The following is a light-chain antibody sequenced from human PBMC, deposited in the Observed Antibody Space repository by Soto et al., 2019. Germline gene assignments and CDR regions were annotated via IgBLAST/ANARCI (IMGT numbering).Light chain of an antibody. CDR2: GAS. V-gene: IGKV3-20*01. Sequence: EIVLTQSPGTLSLSPGDRATLSCRASQTVPSNYLAWYQQKSGQTPKLLIYGASSRATGIPDRFSGSGSGTDFTLTITSLQSEDFAVYYCQEYNNWHPITFGGGTKVEIK. CDR3: QEYNNWHPIT. J-gene: IGKJ4*01. CDR1: QTVPSNY.